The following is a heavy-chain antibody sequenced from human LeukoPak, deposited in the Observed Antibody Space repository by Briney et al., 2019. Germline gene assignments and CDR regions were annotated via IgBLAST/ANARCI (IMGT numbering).Heavy chain of an antibody. D-gene: IGHD3-3*01. V-gene: IGHV1-2*04. CDR1: GYTFTGYY. Sequence: ASVKVSCKASGYTFTGYYMHWVRQAPGQGLEWMRRINPNSGGTNYARSLQGWFTTTSDKSISTAYMELSRLRSDDTAVYYCARVAYYDFWSGYYILGYWGQGTLVTVSS. CDR3: ARVAYYDFWSGYYILGY. J-gene: IGHJ4*02. CDR2: INPNSGGT.